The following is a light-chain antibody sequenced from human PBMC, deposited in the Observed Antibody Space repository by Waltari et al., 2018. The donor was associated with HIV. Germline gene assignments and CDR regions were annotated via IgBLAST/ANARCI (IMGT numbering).Light chain of an antibody. Sequence: QSALTQPRSVSGSPGQSVTISCTGTSSDVGGYKYVSWYQPHPGKAPQLMMFAVIMRPSGVPVRFSCSKSGNPAALTISGLQAEDEADYDCCSYAGNYTFVFGGGTKLTVL. CDR3: CSYAGNYTFV. J-gene: IGLJ2*01. CDR2: AVI. V-gene: IGLV2-11*01. CDR1: SSDVGGYKY.